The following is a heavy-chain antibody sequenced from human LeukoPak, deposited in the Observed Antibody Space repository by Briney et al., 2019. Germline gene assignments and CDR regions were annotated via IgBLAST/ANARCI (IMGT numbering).Heavy chain of an antibody. J-gene: IGHJ4*02. V-gene: IGHV1-18*01. Sequence: GASVKVSCKSSGYTFTSYGISWVRQAPGQGLEWMGWISAYNGNTNYAQKLQGRVTMTTDTSTSTAYMELRSLRSDDTAVYYCARDYYDSSGGTYYFDYWGQGTLVTVSS. CDR1: GYTFTSYG. D-gene: IGHD3-22*01. CDR2: ISAYNGNT. CDR3: ARDYYDSSGGTYYFDY.